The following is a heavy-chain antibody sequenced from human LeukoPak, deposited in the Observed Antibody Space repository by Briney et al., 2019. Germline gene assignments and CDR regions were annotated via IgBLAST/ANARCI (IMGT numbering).Heavy chain of an antibody. V-gene: IGHV3-7*03. D-gene: IGHD3-10*01. J-gene: IGHJ5*02. CDR3: ARQPGVSLNWFDP. Sequence: GGSLRLSCAASGFTLSNYWMSWVRQAPGKGLEWVANIKEDGNERYYFDSVKGRFTISRDNAKNSLFLQMNSLRAEDTAMYYCARQPGVSLNWFDPWGQGTLVTVSS. CDR2: IKEDGNER. CDR1: GFTLSNYW.